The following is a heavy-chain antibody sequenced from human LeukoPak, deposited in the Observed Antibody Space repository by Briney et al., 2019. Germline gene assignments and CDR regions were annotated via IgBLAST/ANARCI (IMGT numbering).Heavy chain of an antibody. CDR1: GFTVSSNY. D-gene: IGHD3-22*01. CDR3: ARDWVGPYYDSSGWDAFDI. V-gene: IGHV3-66*02. CDR2: IYSGGST. J-gene: IGHJ3*02. Sequence: GGSLRLSCAASGFTVSSNYMSWVRQAPGKGLEWVSVIYSGGSTYYADSVKGRFTISRDNSKNTLYLQMNSLRAEDTAVYYCARDWVGPYYDSSGWDAFDIWGQGTMVTVSS.